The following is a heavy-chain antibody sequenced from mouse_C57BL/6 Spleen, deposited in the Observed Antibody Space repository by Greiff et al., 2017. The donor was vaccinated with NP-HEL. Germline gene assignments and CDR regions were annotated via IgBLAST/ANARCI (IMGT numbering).Heavy chain of an antibody. V-gene: IGHV1-64*01. CDR3: ARPYYYGSSWGFAY. J-gene: IGHJ3*01. D-gene: IGHD1-1*01. Sequence: QVQLQQPGAELVKPGASVKLSCKASGYTFTSYWMHWVKQRPGQGLEWIGMIHPNSGSTNYNEKFKGKATFTADTSSNTAYMQLSSLTTEDSAIYYCARPYYYGSSWGFAYWGQGTLVTVSA. CDR1: GYTFTSYW. CDR2: IHPNSGST.